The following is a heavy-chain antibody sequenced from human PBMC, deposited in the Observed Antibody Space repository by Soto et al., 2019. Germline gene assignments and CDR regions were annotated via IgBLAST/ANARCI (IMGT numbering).Heavy chain of an antibody. CDR2: ISGSGGST. CDR1: GFTFSTYG. V-gene: IGHV3-23*01. J-gene: IGHJ2*01. Sequence: GGSLRLSCTASGFTFSTYGMSWVRQAPGEGLEWVSAISGSGGSTYYADSVKGRFTISRDNSKNTLYLQMNSLRAEDTAVYYCAKVFFYCFGDHLDLLAFPTRRSSDL. CDR3: AKVFFYCFGDHLDLLAFPTRRSSDL. D-gene: IGHD2-15*01.